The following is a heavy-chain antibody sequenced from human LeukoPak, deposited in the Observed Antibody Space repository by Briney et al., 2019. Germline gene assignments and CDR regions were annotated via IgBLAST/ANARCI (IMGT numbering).Heavy chain of an antibody. D-gene: IGHD6-19*01. CDR1: GFTFSDYY. CDR2: TSSGSSYT. V-gene: IGHV3-11*06. Sequence: GGSLRLSCAASGFTFSDYYMSWIRQAPGKGLEWVSYTSSGSSYTNYADSVKGPFTISRDTAKNSLYLQMNSLRAEDTAVYYCARRYSNGWYFVFDIWGQGTMVTVSS. CDR3: ARRYSNGWYFVFDI. J-gene: IGHJ3*02.